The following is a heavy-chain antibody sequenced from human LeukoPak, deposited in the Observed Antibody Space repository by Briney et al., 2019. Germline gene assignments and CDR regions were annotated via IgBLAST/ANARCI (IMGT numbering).Heavy chain of an antibody. CDR1: GYSFTSYW. CDR2: IYPGDSDT. J-gene: IGHJ3*02. D-gene: IGHD3-22*01. Sequence: GESLKISCKGSGYSFTSYWIAWVRHMPGKGLECMGFIYPGDSDTRYSPSFQGQVTISADKSISTAYLQWSSLKASDTAMYYCARHRASGFDAFDIWGQGTMVTVSS. CDR3: ARHRASGFDAFDI. V-gene: IGHV5-51*01.